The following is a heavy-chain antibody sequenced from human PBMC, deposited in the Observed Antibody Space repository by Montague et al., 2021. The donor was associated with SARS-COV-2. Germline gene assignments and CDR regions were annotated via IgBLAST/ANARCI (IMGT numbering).Heavy chain of an antibody. D-gene: IGHD2-2*01. V-gene: IGHV4-39*07. CDR3: ARARQDVVVPTLGIGAYYYYYYMDV. CDR1: GASISRSDYY. CDR2: IHYIGNT. J-gene: IGHJ6*03. Sequence: SETLSLTCNVSGASISRSDYYWAWIRQPPGKGLELIGSIHYIGNTYYNPSLKSRVTISVDTSKNQFSLKLSSVTAADTAVYYCARARQDVVVPTLGIGAYYYYYYMDVWGKGTTVTVSS.